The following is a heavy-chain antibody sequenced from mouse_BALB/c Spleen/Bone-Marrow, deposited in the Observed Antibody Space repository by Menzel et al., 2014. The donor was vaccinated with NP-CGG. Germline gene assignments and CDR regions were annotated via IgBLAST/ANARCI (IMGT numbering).Heavy chain of an antibody. CDR3: ARGNYGNYVDYFDY. CDR2: INSNGGST. D-gene: IGHD2-1*01. V-gene: IGHV5-6-3*01. J-gene: IGHJ2*01. Sequence: EVNVVESGGGLVQPGGSLKLSCAASGFTFSSYGMSWVRQTPDKRLELVASINSNGGSTYYPDSVKGRFTISRDSAKNTLSLQMSSLKSEDTAMYYCARGNYGNYVDYFDYWGQGTTLTVSS. CDR1: GFTFSSYG.